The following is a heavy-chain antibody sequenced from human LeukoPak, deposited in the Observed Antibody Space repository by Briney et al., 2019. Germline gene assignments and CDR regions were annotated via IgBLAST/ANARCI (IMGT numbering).Heavy chain of an antibody. CDR3: ARDFRGGYDFWSGYYTPYYFDY. V-gene: IGHV4-59*01. Sequence: SETLSLTCTVSGGSISSYYWSWIRQPPGKGLKWIGYIYYSGSTSYSPSLRSRVTISVDTSKNQFSLKLSSVTAADTAVYYCARDFRGGYDFWSGYYTPYYFDYWGQGTLVTVSS. CDR2: IYYSGST. D-gene: IGHD3-3*01. CDR1: GGSISSYY. J-gene: IGHJ4*02.